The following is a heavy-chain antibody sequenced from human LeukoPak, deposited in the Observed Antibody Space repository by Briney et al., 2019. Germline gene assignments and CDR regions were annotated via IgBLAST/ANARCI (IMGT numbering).Heavy chain of an antibody. J-gene: IGHJ4*02. Sequence: SETLSLTCTVSGGSISSYYWSWIRQPPGKGLEWMGYIYYSVSTNYNPSLKSRVTISVDTSKNQFSLKLSSVTAADTAVYYCARTLLHDYGDYYFDYWGQGTLVTVSS. CDR1: GGSISSYY. CDR2: IYYSVST. D-gene: IGHD4-17*01. CDR3: ARTLLHDYGDYYFDY. V-gene: IGHV4-59*01.